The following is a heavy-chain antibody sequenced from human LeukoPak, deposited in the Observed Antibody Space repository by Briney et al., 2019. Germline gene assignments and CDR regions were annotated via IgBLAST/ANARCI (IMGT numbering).Heavy chain of an antibody. CDR2: IDWDDAK. Sequence: SGPTLVNPTQTLTLTCTFSGFSLSTSGMCVSWIRQPPGKALEWLARIDWDDAKFYSASLKTRLTISRDTSKSQVVLTMTNMDPVDTATYYCARLPATTGFYYYGLDVWGQGATVAVSS. D-gene: IGHD4-17*01. V-gene: IGHV2-70*17. CDR1: GFSLSTSGMC. J-gene: IGHJ6*02. CDR3: ARLPATTGFYYYGLDV.